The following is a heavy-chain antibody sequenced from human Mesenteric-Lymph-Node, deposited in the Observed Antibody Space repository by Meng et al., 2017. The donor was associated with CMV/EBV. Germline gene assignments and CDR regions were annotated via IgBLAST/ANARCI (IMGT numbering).Heavy chain of an antibody. J-gene: IGHJ4*02. Sequence: GGSLRLSCAASGFIFNDYGMHWVRQAPGKGLEWVAFILYDGSDKFYADSVKGRFTISRDNSKNTVYLQMNNLRAEDTAVYYCAREPWGGYYGPYWGQGTLVTSPQ. D-gene: IGHD3-3*01. CDR2: ILYDGSDK. V-gene: IGHV3-30*02. CDR1: GFIFNDYG. CDR3: AREPWGGYYGPY.